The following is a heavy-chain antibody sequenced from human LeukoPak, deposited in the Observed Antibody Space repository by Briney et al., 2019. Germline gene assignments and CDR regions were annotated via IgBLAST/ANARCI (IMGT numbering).Heavy chain of an antibody. V-gene: IGHV3-23*01. D-gene: IGHD2-15*01. CDR1: GFTFSSSA. J-gene: IGHJ4*02. CDR3: AKQLGYCSDGSCYFPY. CDR2: ISNNGGYT. Sequence: GGSLRLSCAASGFTFSSSAMSWVRKAPGKGLEWVSAISNNGGYTYYADSVQGRFTISRDNSKSTLCLQMNSLRAEDTAVYYCAKQLGYCSDGSCYFPYWGQGTLVTVSS.